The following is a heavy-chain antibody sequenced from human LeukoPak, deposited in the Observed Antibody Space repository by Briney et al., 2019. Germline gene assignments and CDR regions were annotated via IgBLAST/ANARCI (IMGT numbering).Heavy chain of an antibody. CDR3: ARRYCSSTSCYYYYYGMDV. V-gene: IGHV1-18*01. Sequence: GASVKVSCKASGYTFTSYGISWVRQAPGQGLEWMGWISADNGNTNYAQKLQGRVTMTTDTSTSTAYMELRSLRTDDTAVYYCARRYCSSTSCYYYYYGMDVWGQGTTVTVSS. J-gene: IGHJ6*02. CDR1: GYTFTSYG. D-gene: IGHD2-2*01. CDR2: ISADNGNT.